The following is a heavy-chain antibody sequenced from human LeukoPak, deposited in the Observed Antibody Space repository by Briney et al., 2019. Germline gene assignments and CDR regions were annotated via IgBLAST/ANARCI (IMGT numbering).Heavy chain of an antibody. V-gene: IGHV3-43D*03. Sequence: GGSLRLSCAASGFTFSSYSMNWVRQAPGKGLEWVSLITWDGGTTYYADSVKGRFTISRDNSKNSLYLQVNSLRVEDTALYYCAKSGLVDDYYYYIDVWGIGTTVTVSS. J-gene: IGHJ6*03. CDR2: ITWDGGTT. D-gene: IGHD2-8*01. CDR3: AKSGLVDDYYYYIDV. CDR1: GFTFSSYS.